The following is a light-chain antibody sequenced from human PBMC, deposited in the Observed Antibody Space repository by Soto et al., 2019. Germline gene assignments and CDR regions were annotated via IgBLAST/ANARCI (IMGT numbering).Light chain of an antibody. CDR2: DVT. CDR1: TSDIGGYKY. Sequence: QSALTQPPSVSGSPGQSVTISCTGTTSDIGGYKYVSWYQQLPGKAPKLMIFDVTKRASGVPDRFSGSNSGNTASLTISGLQAEDEAIYYCCTYARTTHVFGTGTKLTIL. J-gene: IGLJ1*01. CDR3: CTYARTTHV. V-gene: IGLV2-11*01.